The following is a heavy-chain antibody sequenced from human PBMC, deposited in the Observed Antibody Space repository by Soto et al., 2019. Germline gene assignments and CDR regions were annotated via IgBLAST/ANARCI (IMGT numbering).Heavy chain of an antibody. V-gene: IGHV3-74*01. CDR3: AKDMNSVPEY. J-gene: IGHJ4*02. CDR1: GFTFSSYW. CDR2: VKTDGSIT. D-gene: IGHD1-7*01. Sequence: GGSLRLSCAASGFTFSSYWMYWVRQAPGKGLVWVSRVKTDGSITSYADSVKGRFTVSRDNARDMLYLQMNSLRAEDTAVYYCAKDMNSVPEYWGQGTLVTVSS.